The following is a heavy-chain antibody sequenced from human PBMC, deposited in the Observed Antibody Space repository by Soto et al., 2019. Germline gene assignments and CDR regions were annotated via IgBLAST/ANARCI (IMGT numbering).Heavy chain of an antibody. Sequence: SETLSLTCAVSGYSITSGYYWGWIRQPPGKGLEWIGSIYHSGSTYYNPSLKSRVTISVDTPQKLFSLKLSSVTAADTAVYYCARLPYSYSGYDETYFDYWCQGTLVTVSS. CDR3: ARLPYSYSGYDETYFDY. CDR2: IYHSGST. D-gene: IGHD5-12*01. J-gene: IGHJ4*02. V-gene: IGHV4-38-2*01. CDR1: GYSITSGYY.